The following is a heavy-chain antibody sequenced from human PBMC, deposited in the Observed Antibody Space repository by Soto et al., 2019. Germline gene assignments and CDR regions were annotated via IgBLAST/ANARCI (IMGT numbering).Heavy chain of an antibody. V-gene: IGHV3-23*01. D-gene: IGHD3-22*01. CDR3: AKGSRPYYYDSSGPPYGMDV. CDR1: GVTFSSYA. CDR2: ISGSGGST. Sequence: PGGSLRLSCAASGVTFSSYAMSWVRQAPGKGLEWVSAISGSGGSTYYADSVKGRFTISRDNSKNTLYLQMNSLRAEDTAVYYCAKGSRPYYYDSSGPPYGMDVWGQGTTVTVSS. J-gene: IGHJ6*02.